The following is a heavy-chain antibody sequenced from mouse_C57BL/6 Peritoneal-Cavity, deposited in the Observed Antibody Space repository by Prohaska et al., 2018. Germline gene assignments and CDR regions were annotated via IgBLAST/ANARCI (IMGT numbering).Heavy chain of an antibody. CDR3: ARDRYGNYDNDY. D-gene: IGHD2-1*01. J-gene: IGHJ4*01. V-gene: IGHV3-4*01. Sequence: LQESGPALVKPSQTVSLTCTVTGYSITNGNHWWNWVRQVSGRKLEWIGYISSSGSTDSNPSHKSRISITRDTSKNQLFLQLNSVTTKDIATYYCARDRYGNYDNDYWGQGTLVTVSA. CDR2: ISSSGST. CDR1: GYSITNGNHW.